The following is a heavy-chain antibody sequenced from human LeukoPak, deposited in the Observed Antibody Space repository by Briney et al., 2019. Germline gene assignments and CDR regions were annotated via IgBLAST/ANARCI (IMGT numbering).Heavy chain of an antibody. V-gene: IGHV4-39*07. J-gene: IGHJ4*02. Sequence: SETLSLTCTVSGGSISSSSYYWGWIRQPPGKGLEWIGSIYYSGSTNYNPSLKSRVTISVDTSKNQFSLKLSSVTAADTAVYYCAGTSGYASRYYFDYWGQGTLVTVSS. CDR2: IYYSGST. CDR1: GGSISSSSYY. CDR3: AGTSGYASRYYFDY. D-gene: IGHD5-12*01.